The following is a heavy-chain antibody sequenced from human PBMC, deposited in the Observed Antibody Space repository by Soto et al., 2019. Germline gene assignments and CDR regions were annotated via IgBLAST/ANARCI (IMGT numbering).Heavy chain of an antibody. CDR2: GGST. D-gene: IGHD6-19*01. CDR3: ARSDNRDRSGWYLSKYYFDY. J-gene: IGHJ4*02. V-gene: IGHV3-23*01. Sequence: GGSTYYADSVKGRFTISRDNSKNTLYLQMNSLRAEDTAIYYCARSDNRDRSGWYLSKYYFDYWGQGTLVTVSS.